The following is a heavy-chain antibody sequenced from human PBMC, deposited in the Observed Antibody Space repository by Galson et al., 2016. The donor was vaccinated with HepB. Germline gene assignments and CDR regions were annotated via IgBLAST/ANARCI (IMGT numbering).Heavy chain of an antibody. CDR2: ILYNGGSE. CDR3: AAEYSRSMGAFDI. D-gene: IGHD6-6*01. J-gene: IGHJ3*02. Sequence: SLRLSCAASGFTFSSYTMHWVRQAPGKGLEWVAVILYNGGSEYHADSVKGRFTISRDKSKNTLYLQMNSLSAEDTAVYYCAAEYSRSMGAFDIWGQGTMVTVSS. CDR1: GFTFSSYT. V-gene: IGHV3-30-3*01.